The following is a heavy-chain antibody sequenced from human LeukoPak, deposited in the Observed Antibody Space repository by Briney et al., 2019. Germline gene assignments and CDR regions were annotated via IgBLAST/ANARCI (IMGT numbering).Heavy chain of an antibody. CDR3: ARELGYSYGNRRIDL. CDR2: IYHSGST. Sequence: SETLSLTCSVSGGSISSGGYYWSWIRQPPGKGLEWIGYIYHSGSTYYNPSLKSRVTISVDRSKNQFSLKLSSVTAADTAVYYCARELGYSYGNRRIDLWGRGTLVTVSS. V-gene: IGHV4-30-2*01. D-gene: IGHD5-18*01. CDR1: GGSISSGGYY. J-gene: IGHJ2*01.